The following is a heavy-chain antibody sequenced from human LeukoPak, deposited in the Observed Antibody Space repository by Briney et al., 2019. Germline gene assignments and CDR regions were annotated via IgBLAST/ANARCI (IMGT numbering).Heavy chain of an antibody. CDR3: AKKGGISWYVYFDY. J-gene: IGHJ4*02. Sequence: PGGSLRLSCASSGFTFSSYAMRWVRQAPGKGLEWVSTISGSGGSTYYADSVQGRFTISRDNSKNTLYLQMNSLRAEDTAVYYCAKKGGISWYVYFDYWGQGTLVTVSS. V-gene: IGHV3-23*01. D-gene: IGHD6-13*01. CDR1: GFTFSSYA. CDR2: ISGSGGST.